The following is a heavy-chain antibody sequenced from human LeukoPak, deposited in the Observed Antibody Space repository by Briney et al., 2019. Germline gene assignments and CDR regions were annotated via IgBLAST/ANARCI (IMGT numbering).Heavy chain of an antibody. D-gene: IGHD5-18*01. J-gene: IGHJ6*03. CDR1: GGTFSSYA. Sequence: SVKVSCKASGGTFSSYAISWVRQAPGQGLEWMGGIIPIFGTANYAQKFQGRVTITTDESTSTAYMELSSLRSEDTAVYYCARDRGQLWLEEGYYYYMDVWGKGTTVTVSS. CDR2: IIPIFGTA. CDR3: ARDRGQLWLEEGYYYYMDV. V-gene: IGHV1-69*05.